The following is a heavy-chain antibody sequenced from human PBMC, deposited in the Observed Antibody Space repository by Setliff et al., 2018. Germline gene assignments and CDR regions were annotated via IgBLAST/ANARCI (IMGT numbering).Heavy chain of an antibody. V-gene: IGHV1-46*01. CDR3: VRERRGGHFAY. J-gene: IGHJ4*02. CDR1: GYTFTSYY. CDR2: IIPSTGNT. Sequence: ASVKVSCKASGYTFTSYYMHWVRQAPGQGLEWMTMIIPSTGNTNYAQKFQGRVTMTADTSTNTVYMDLSSLGSEGTAVYYCVRERRGGHFAYWGQGTLVTVSS.